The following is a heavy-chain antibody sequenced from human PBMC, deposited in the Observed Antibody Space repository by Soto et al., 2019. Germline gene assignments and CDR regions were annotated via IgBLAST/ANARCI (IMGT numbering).Heavy chain of an antibody. J-gene: IGHJ5*02. CDR3: ARGVEYRIAAAGIPFDP. CDR2: ISTYNGNT. Sequence: QVQLVQSGAEVKKPGASVKVSCKASGYTFTSYGISWVRQAPGQGLEWMGWISTYNGNTNYAQNHHGRVSMTTRTSTSTAYMELRSLRSDDTAVYYCARGVEYRIAAAGIPFDPWGQGTLVTVSS. V-gene: IGHV1-18*01. CDR1: GYTFTSYG. D-gene: IGHD6-13*01.